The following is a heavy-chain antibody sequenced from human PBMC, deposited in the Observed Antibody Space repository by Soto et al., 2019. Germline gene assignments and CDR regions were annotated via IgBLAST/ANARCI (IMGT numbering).Heavy chain of an antibody. D-gene: IGHD4-17*01. V-gene: IGHV1-46*01. Sequence: ASVKVSCKASGYTFTSYYMHWVRQAPGQGLEWMGVIEPSGGSKSYTQKFQDRITMTRDTSTSTVYMELSSLRSEDTAVYYCARSTMTFYYFDFWGQGTLVTVSS. CDR1: GYTFTSYY. CDR2: IEPSGGSK. CDR3: ARSTMTFYYFDF. J-gene: IGHJ4*02.